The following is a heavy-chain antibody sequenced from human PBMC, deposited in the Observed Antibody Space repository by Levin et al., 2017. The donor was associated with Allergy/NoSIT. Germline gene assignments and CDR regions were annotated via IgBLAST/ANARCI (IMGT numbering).Heavy chain of an antibody. D-gene: IGHD2-2*01. CDR2: VYPGDSDT. CDR3: ATVACSTPTCLHPRWYIDL. Sequence: GESLKISCKGSGYTFTKYWIAWVRQMPGKGLEWMGIVYPGDSDTRYSPSFQGQVTISVDKSINTAYLQWSSLKASDTAIYYCATVACSTPTCLHPRWYIDLWGRGTLVTVSS. V-gene: IGHV5-51*01. J-gene: IGHJ2*01. CDR1: GYTFTKYW.